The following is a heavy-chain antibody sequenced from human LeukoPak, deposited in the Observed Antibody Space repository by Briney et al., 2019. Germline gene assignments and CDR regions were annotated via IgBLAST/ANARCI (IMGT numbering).Heavy chain of an antibody. D-gene: IGHD2-2*01. CDR2: MNPNSGNT. J-gene: IGHJ6*02. Sequence: ASVKVSCKTSGYIFTSYDINWVRQATGQGLEWMGWMNPNSGNTGYAQKFQGRVTLTRNTSISTACMELSSLKSEDTAVYYCARFIGSTRRRPQNYYYYAMDVWGQGTTVTVSS. CDR1: GYIFTSYD. CDR3: ARFIGSTRRRPQNYYYYAMDV. V-gene: IGHV1-8*01.